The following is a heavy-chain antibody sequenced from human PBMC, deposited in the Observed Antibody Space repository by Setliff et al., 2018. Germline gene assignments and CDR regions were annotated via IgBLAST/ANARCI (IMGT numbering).Heavy chain of an antibody. Sequence: GASVKVSCKASGYTFTSHYMHWVRQAPGLGLEWMGTINPSSGRTSYAQKFQGRVTMTRDTATSTVYMDMSSLRSEDTAVYYCGRDVFPYHYEGAFDIWGQGTMVTVSS. CDR2: INPSSGRT. J-gene: IGHJ3*02. CDR1: GYTFTSHY. D-gene: IGHD3-22*01. V-gene: IGHV1-46*01. CDR3: GRDVFPYHYEGAFDI.